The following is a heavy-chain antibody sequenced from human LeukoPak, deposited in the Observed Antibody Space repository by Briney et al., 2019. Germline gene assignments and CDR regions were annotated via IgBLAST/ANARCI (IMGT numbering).Heavy chain of an antibody. V-gene: IGHV3-23*01. J-gene: IGHJ5*02. CDR3: ARDHGGPTHWFDP. Sequence: SLRLSCAASGFTFSSYAMSWVRQAPGKGLEWVSAISGSGGSTYYADSVKGRFTISRDNSKNTLYLQMNSLRAEDTAVYYCARDHGGPTHWFDPWGQGTLVTVSS. CDR2: ISGSGGST. CDR1: GFTFSSYA. D-gene: IGHD4-23*01.